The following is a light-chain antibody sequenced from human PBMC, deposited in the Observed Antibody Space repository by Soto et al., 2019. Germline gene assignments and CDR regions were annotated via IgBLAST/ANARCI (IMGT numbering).Light chain of an antibody. V-gene: IGLV2-23*01. J-gene: IGLJ1*01. CDR1: SSDVGAYNS. CDR2: KGT. Sequence: QSVLAQPGSVSGYPGQSITISCTGTSSDVGAYNSVSWYQQHPHKAPQVIIYKGTQRPSGVSNRFSGSTSGNAASLTISGLQADDEADYFCCSSAPGSTYVFGNGTKV. CDR3: CSSAPGSTYV.